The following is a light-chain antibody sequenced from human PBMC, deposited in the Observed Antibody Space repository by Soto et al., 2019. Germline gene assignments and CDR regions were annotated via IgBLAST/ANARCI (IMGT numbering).Light chain of an antibody. CDR2: AAS. J-gene: IGKJ1*01. CDR3: QKYNSVPVW. Sequence: DIQMTQSPSSLSASVGDRVTITCRASQGITNYLAWYQQKPGKAPKLLIYAASTLQSGVPSRFSGSASGTDFTLTINSLQPEDVATYYCQKYNSVPVWFGQGTQVEIK. V-gene: IGKV1-27*01. CDR1: QGITNY.